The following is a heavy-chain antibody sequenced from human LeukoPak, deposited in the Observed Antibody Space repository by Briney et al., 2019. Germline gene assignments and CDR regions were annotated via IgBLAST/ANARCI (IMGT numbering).Heavy chain of an antibody. V-gene: IGHV3-66*01. Sequence: GGSLRLSCAASGFTVSSNYMSWVRQAPGKGLEWVSVIYSGGSTYYADSVKGRFTISRDNSKNTLYLQMNSLRAEDTAVYYCARDRSYGFYLLDYWGQGTLVTVSS. CDR3: ARDRSYGFYLLDY. CDR2: IYSGGST. J-gene: IGHJ4*02. CDR1: GFTVSSNY. D-gene: IGHD5-18*01.